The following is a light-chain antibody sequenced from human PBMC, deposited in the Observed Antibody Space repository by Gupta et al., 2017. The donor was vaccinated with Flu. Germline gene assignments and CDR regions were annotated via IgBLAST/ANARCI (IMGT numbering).Light chain of an antibody. CDR2: SNT. Sequence: ISVPGSFSNIGSNAVTGYQQLPGAAPNLPIFSNTQRPSGVPDRISGSVSGASASLAISGLQSADEADYYCAVWDDNLNGPVFGGGTKLTVL. CDR3: AVWDDNLNGPV. V-gene: IGLV1-44*01. J-gene: IGLJ3*02. CDR1: FSNIGSNA.